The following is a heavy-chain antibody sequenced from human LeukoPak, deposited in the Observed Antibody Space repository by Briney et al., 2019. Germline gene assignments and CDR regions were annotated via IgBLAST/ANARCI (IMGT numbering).Heavy chain of an antibody. CDR1: YGSISDISYY. V-gene: IGHV4-39*07. J-gene: IGHJ4*02. CDR3: ARRLGDY. D-gene: IGHD3-16*01. Sequence: NTSETLSLTCTVSYGSISDISYYWGWIRQPPGKGLEWIGSIYYSGRTYYNSSLKSRVTISVDTSKNQFSLKLSSVTAADTAVYYCARRLGDYWGQGTLVTVSS. CDR2: IYYSGRT.